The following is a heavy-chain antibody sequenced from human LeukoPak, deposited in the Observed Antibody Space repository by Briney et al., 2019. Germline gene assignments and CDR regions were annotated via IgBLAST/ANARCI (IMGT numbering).Heavy chain of an antibody. D-gene: IGHD3-3*01. J-gene: IGHJ5*01. Sequence: ASVKVSCKASEYTFTDNDMHWVRQAPGQGPEWMGWISIKSGSTKYAQKFQGRVIMTRDTSISTAYMELSSLRSDDTALYYCARDLGRITVSGVPIEANLFDSWGQGTLVTVSS. CDR2: ISIKSGST. V-gene: IGHV1-2*02. CDR3: ARDLGRITVSGVPIEANLFDS. CDR1: EYTFTDND.